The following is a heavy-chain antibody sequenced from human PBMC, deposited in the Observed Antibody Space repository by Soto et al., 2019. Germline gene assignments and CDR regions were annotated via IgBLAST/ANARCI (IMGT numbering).Heavy chain of an antibody. CDR3: ARHDARYIDWFFYYYGMDV. D-gene: IGHD3-9*01. V-gene: IGHV4-39*01. CDR2: IYYSGST. CDR1: GGSISSSSYY. J-gene: IGHJ6*02. Sequence: SETLSLTCTVSGGSISSSSYYWGWIRQPPGKGLEWIGSIYYSGSTYYNPSLKSRVTISVDTSKNQFSLKLSSVTAADTAVYYRARHDARYIDWFFYYYGMDVWGQGTTVTVSS.